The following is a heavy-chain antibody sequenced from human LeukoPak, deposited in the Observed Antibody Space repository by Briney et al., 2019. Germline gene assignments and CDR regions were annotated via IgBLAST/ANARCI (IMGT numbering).Heavy chain of an antibody. J-gene: IGHJ3*02. CDR2: IIPIFGTA. V-gene: IGHV1-69*13. Sequence: SVKVSRKASGGTFSCYAISWVRQAPGQGLEWMGGIIPIFGTANYAQKFQGRVTITADESTSTAYMELSSLRSEDTAVYYCARLIVGAINDAFDIWGQGTMVTVSS. D-gene: IGHD1-26*01. CDR3: ARLIVGAINDAFDI. CDR1: GGTFSCYA.